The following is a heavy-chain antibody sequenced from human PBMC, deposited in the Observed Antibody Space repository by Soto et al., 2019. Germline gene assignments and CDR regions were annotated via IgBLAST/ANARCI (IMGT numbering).Heavy chain of an antibody. CDR1: GYNFANYW. CDR2: IFPGDSDT. CDR3: TAGYTTGPDAFDI. D-gene: IGHD6-13*01. J-gene: IGHJ3*02. V-gene: IGHV5-51*01. Sequence: GESLKISCKGSGYNFANYWIGWVRQMPGKGLEWMGMIFPGDSDTKNSPSLQGQITMSVDKSDSSAYLQWRSLKASDTAMYYCTAGYTTGPDAFDIWGQGTMVTVSS.